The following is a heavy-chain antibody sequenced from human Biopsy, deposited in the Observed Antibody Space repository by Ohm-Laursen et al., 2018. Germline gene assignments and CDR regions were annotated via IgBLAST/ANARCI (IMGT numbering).Heavy chain of an antibody. Sequence: GTLSLTCSVSGDSIATFNYYWGWVRQPPGKGLEWLATIFYSGTTYFSRTLESRLTISQGTSSNQFSLRLKYVTAADTGVYYCARIYFYGLGSSDYFFDSWGQGTLVTVSS. J-gene: IGHJ4*02. D-gene: IGHD3-10*01. CDR1: GDSIATFNYY. CDR3: ARIYFYGLGSSDYFFDS. V-gene: IGHV4-39*01. CDR2: IFYSGTT.